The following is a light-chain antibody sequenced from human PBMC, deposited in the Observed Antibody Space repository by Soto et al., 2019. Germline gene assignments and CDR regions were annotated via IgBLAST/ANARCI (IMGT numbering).Light chain of an antibody. V-gene: IGLV2-14*01. CDR2: DVN. CDR3: ASYTYLSTLL. CDR1: RSDVGGYDF. Sequence: QSVLTQPASVSGSPGQSITISCSGTRSDVGGYDFVSWYQQLPGKAPKLIIYDVNSRPSGISNRFSGSKSGNTASLTISGLQPEDEGDYHCASYTYLSTLLFGGGTKLTVL. J-gene: IGLJ2*01.